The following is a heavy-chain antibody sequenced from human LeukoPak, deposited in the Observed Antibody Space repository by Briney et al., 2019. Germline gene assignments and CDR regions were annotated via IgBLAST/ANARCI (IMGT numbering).Heavy chain of an antibody. J-gene: IGHJ6*02. D-gene: IGHD4-17*01. CDR1: CGLISSNYW. Sequence: PSETLPLTCAVSCGLISSNYWWSCVRQPPGKGLEWDGQIYYSGRTNYNPSLRSRVTILVDKSNNQFSLRLSSVTAADTAVYYCARFGYVEAVTPIKYCFAMDVWGQGTTVTVSS. CDR3: ARFGYVEAVTPIKYCFAMDV. V-gene: IGHV4-4*02. CDR2: IYYSGRT.